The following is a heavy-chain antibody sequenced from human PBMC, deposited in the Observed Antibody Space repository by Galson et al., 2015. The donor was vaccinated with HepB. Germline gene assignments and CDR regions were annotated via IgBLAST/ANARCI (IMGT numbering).Heavy chain of an antibody. D-gene: IGHD4-17*01. CDR3: AREPVTTPYWYFDL. CDR1: GFTFSSYA. J-gene: IGHJ2*01. Sequence: SLRLSCAASGFTFSSYAMHWVRQAPGKGLEWVAVISYDGCNKYYADSVKGRFTISRDNSKNTLYLQMNSPRAEDTAVYYCAREPVTTPYWYFDLWGRGTLVTVSS. V-gene: IGHV3-30*04. CDR2: ISYDGCNK.